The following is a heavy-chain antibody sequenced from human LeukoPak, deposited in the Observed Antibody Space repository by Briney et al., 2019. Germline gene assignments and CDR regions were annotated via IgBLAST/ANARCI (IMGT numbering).Heavy chain of an antibody. Sequence: SETLSLTCAVSGGSISSSNWCSWVRQPPGKGLEWIGEIYHSGSTNYNPSLKSRVSISVDKSKNQFSLKLSSVTAADTAVYYCATCIAVAGINYFDYWGQGTLVTVSS. J-gene: IGHJ4*02. D-gene: IGHD6-19*01. CDR1: GGSISSSNW. V-gene: IGHV4-4*02. CDR2: IYHSGST. CDR3: ATCIAVAGINYFDY.